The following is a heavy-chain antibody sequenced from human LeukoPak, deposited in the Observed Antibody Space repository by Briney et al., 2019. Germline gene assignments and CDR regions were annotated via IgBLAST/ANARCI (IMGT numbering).Heavy chain of an antibody. CDR3: ARVGYYFDY. J-gene: IGHJ4*02. V-gene: IGHV4-59*01. CDR1: GGSISSYY. D-gene: IGHD1-14*01. Sequence: SETLSLTCTVSGGSISSYYWSWIRQPPGKGLEWIGYIYYSGSTNYNPSLKSRVTISVDTSKNQFSLKLSSVTAVDTAVYYCARVGYYFDYWGQGTLVTVSS. CDR2: IYYSGST.